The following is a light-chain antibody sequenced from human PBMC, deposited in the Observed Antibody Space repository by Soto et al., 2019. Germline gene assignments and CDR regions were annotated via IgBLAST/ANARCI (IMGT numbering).Light chain of an antibody. Sequence: DTVMTQSPLSLPVTPGEPASISCRSSQSLLHSNGYNYLDWYLQKPVQSPQLLIYLGSSRASGVPDRFSGSVSGTDFTLKISRVEAEDVGFYYCMQSLHTPRTFGQGTNVEIK. CDR2: LGS. V-gene: IGKV2-28*01. CDR1: QSLLHSNGYNY. J-gene: IGKJ1*01. CDR3: MQSLHTPRT.